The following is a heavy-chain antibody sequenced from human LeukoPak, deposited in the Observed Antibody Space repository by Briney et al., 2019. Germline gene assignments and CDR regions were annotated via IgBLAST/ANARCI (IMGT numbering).Heavy chain of an antibody. CDR3: ARGDLDSDAFDI. CDR1: GGSFSGYY. Sequence: SETLSLTCAVYGGSFSGYYWSWIRQPPGKGLEWIGEINHSGSTNYNPSLKSRVTISVDTSKNQFSLRLSSVAAADTAVYYCARGDLDSDAFDIWGQGTMVTVSS. CDR2: INHSGST. D-gene: IGHD3-3*01. V-gene: IGHV4-34*01. J-gene: IGHJ3*02.